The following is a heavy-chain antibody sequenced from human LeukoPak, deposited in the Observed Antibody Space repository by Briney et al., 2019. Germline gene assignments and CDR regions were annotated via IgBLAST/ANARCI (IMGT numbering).Heavy chain of an antibody. CDR2: IYYSGST. D-gene: IGHD1-14*01. CDR3: ARDSPEDGMDV. V-gene: IGHV4-39*02. CDR1: GGSISSSSYY. Sequence: SETLSLTCTVSGGSISSSSYYWGWIRQPPGKGLEWIGSIYYSGSTYYNPSLKSRVTISVDTSKNQFSLKLSSVTAADTAVYDCARDSPEDGMDVWGQGTTVTVSS. J-gene: IGHJ6*02.